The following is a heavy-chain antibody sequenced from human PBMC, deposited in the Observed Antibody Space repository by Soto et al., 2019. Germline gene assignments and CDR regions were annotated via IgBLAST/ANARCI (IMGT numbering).Heavy chain of an antibody. Sequence: QVQLQESGPGLVKPSQTLSLTCTVSGGSIDSGGYYWNWIRQHPGKGLEWIGYIYYGGSTYYNPLLKSRVTISVDTSKNLLSLKLNSVTAADTAVYYCASQYYDMLNWGQGTLVAVSS. D-gene: IGHD3-22*01. CDR3: ASQYYDMLN. CDR1: GGSIDSGGYY. J-gene: IGHJ4*02. CDR2: IYYGGST. V-gene: IGHV4-31*03.